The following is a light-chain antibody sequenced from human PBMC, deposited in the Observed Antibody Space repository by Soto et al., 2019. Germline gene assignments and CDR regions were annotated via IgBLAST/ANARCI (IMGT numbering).Light chain of an antibody. J-gene: IGKJ1*01. CDR2: AAS. CDR3: QKYNSAPPWT. Sequence: DLQMTQSPSSLSASVGDRVAITCRASQGISNYLAWYQQKPGTVPKLLIYAASTLQSGVPSRFSGSGSGTDFTLTISSLQPEDVATYYGQKYNSAPPWTFGQGNKVEIK. CDR1: QGISNY. V-gene: IGKV1-27*01.